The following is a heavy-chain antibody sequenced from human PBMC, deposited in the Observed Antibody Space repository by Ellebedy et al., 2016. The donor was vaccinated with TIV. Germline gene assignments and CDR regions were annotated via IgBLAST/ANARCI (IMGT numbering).Heavy chain of an antibody. V-gene: IGHV7-4-1*02. CDR3: ARENLPPIPVADY. Sequence: AASVKVSCKASGYTFTNYAINWLRHAPGHGPEWMGWINPDTGNPTYSKDLTGRFVFSFDTSVNTASLHISSLETEDTAVYYCARENLPPIPVADYWGQGTLVTVSS. D-gene: IGHD2-21*01. CDR2: INPDTGNP. CDR1: GYTFTNYA. J-gene: IGHJ4*02.